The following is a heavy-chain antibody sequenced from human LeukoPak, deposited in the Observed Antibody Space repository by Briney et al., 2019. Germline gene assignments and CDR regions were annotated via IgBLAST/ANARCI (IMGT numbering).Heavy chain of an antibody. CDR3: TLTTFGVVYYFDY. Sequence: PGGSLRLSCATSGFTFSSYAMHWVRQAPGKGLEWVALISYDGINQYYADSVKGRFIISRDNSKNTLYLQLNSLRLEDTAVYYCTLTTFGVVYYFDYWDQATLVTVSS. D-gene: IGHD1/OR15-1a*01. J-gene: IGHJ4*02. CDR1: GFTFSSYA. CDR2: ISYDGINQ. V-gene: IGHV3-30*04.